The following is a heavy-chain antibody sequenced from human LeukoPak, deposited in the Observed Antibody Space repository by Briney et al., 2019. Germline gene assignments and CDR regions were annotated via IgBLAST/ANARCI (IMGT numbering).Heavy chain of an antibody. Sequence: SETLSLTCTVSGGSISSSSYYWGWIRQPPGKGLEWIGSIYYSGSTYYNPSLKSRVTISVDTSKNQFSLKLSSVTAADTAVYYCARYYYGSFYFDYRGQGTLVTVSS. CDR2: IYYSGST. CDR1: GGSISSSSYY. D-gene: IGHD3-10*01. J-gene: IGHJ4*02. V-gene: IGHV4-39*01. CDR3: ARYYYGSFYFDY.